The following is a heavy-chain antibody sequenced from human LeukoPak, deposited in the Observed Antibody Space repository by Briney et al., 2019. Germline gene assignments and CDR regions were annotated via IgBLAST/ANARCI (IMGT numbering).Heavy chain of an antibody. CDR3: ARGNYDSSGYYEYFDY. Sequence: GGSLRLSCAASGSTFSSYSMNWVRQAPGKGLEWVSSISSSSSYIYYADSVKGRFTISRDNAKNSLYLQMNSLRAEDTAVYYCARGNYDSSGYYEYFDYWGQGTLVTVSS. V-gene: IGHV3-21*01. CDR1: GSTFSSYS. CDR2: ISSSSSYI. D-gene: IGHD3-22*01. J-gene: IGHJ4*02.